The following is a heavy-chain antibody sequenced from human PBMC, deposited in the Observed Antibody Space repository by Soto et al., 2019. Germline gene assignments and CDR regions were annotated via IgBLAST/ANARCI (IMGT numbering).Heavy chain of an antibody. D-gene: IGHD2-15*01. V-gene: IGHV1-69*04. CDR1: GGTFSSYT. CDR2: IIPILGIA. J-gene: IGHJ1*01. CDR3: AIDPYCSGGSCYPHSFQP. Sequence: ASVKVSCKASGGTFSSYTISWVRQAPGQGLEWMKRIIPILGIANYAQKFQGRVTITADKSTSTAYMELSSLRSEDTAVYYCAIDPYCSGGSCYPHSFQPWRQGTLVIVSS.